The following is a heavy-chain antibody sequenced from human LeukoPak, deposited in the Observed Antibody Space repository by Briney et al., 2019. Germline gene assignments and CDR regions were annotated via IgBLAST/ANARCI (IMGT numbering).Heavy chain of an antibody. CDR2: ISGSGGST. J-gene: IGHJ4*02. V-gene: IGHV3-23*01. D-gene: IGHD6-19*01. CDR1: RFIHSSYA. CDR3: AKDVVRSVAVTGFDS. Sequence: GGSLRRSCAASRFIHSSYAMSWVRQAPRKWLEWVSAISGSGGSTYYAHSVKGRFTISRDNSKNTLYLQMNSLRAEDTAVYYCAKDVVRSVAVTGFDSWGQGTLVTVSS.